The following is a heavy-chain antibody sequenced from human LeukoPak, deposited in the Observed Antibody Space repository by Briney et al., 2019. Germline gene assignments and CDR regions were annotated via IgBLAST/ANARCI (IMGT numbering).Heavy chain of an antibody. CDR2: INHSGST. CDR1: GFRISSNW. D-gene: IGHD2-8*01. CDR3: ARGVYYFDY. J-gene: IGHJ4*02. V-gene: IGHV4-4*02. Sequence: GSLRLSCEASGFRISSNWMNWVRQVPGKGLEWIGEINHSGSTNYNPSLKSRVTISVDTSKNQFSLKLSSVTAADTAVYYCARGVYYFDYWGQGTLVTVSS.